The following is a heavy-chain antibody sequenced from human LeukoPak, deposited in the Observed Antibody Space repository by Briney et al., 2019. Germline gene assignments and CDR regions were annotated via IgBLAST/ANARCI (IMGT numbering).Heavy chain of an antibody. CDR3: ARVGSYGMDV. CDR2: ISTSSNTI. CDR1: GVTLSSFA. J-gene: IGHJ6*02. D-gene: IGHD3-10*01. V-gene: IGHV3-48*01. Sequence: GGSLRLSCAASGVTLSSFAMSWARQAPGKGLEWVSYISTSSNTIYYADSVKGRFTISRDNAKNSLYLQMNDLRAEDTAVYYCARVGSYGMDVWGQGTTVTVSS.